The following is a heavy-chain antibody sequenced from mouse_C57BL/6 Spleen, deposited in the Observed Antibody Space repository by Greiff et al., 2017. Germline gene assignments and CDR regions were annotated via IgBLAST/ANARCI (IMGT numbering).Heavy chain of an antibody. Sequence: VQLQQSGAELVRPGASVKLSCTASGFNIKDDYMHWVKQRPEQGLEWIGWIDPENGDTEYASKFQGKATITADTSSNTAYLQRSSLTSEDTAVYYCTTGGKGAMDYWGQGTSVTVSS. CDR1: GFNIKDDY. CDR2: IDPENGDT. V-gene: IGHV14-4*01. CDR3: TTGGKGAMDY. D-gene: IGHD1-1*02. J-gene: IGHJ4*01.